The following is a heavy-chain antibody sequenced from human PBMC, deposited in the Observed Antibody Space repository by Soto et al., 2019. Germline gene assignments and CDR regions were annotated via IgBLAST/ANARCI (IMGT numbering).Heavy chain of an antibody. CDR1: GGSFSGYY. Sequence: SETLSLTCAVYGGSFSGYYWSWIRQPPGKGLEWIGEINHSGSTNYNPSLKSRVTISVDTSKNQFSLKLSSVTAADTAVYYCASTVGYCSGGSCDKYYYYGMDVWGQGTTVTVPS. CDR3: ASTVGYCSGGSCDKYYYYGMDV. V-gene: IGHV4-34*01. J-gene: IGHJ6*02. D-gene: IGHD2-15*01. CDR2: INHSGST.